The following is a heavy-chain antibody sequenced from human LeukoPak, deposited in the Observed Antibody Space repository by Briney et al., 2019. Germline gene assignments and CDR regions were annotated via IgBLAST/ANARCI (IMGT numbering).Heavy chain of an antibody. CDR2: IYYSGTT. CDR1: GGSISSYY. V-gene: IGHV4-59*01. CDR3: ARAWGAWKYDY. D-gene: IGHD3-16*01. J-gene: IGHJ4*02. Sequence: SETLSLTCTVSGGSISSYYWTWIRQPPGKGLEWIGYIYYSGTTNYNPSLKSRVTISVDTSKNQFSLKVSSVTAADTAVYYCARAWGAWKYDYWGQGTLVTVSS.